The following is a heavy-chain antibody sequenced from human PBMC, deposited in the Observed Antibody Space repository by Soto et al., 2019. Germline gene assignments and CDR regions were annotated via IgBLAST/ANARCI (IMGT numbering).Heavy chain of an antibody. Sequence: EVQLLESGGGLVQPGGSLRLSCATSGFTFSSYAMSWVRQAPGKGLEWVSAISGSGGSTYYADSVKGRFTISRDNSKKTLYLQMNSLRAEDTAVYYCAKSVQLWLYHPPFDYWGQGTLVTVSS. CDR2: ISGSGGST. D-gene: IGHD5-18*01. CDR1: GFTFSSYA. J-gene: IGHJ4*02. V-gene: IGHV3-23*01. CDR3: AKSVQLWLYHPPFDY.